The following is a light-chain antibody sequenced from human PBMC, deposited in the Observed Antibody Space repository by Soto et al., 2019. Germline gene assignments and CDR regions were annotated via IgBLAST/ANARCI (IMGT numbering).Light chain of an antibody. CDR1: NSDVGNYNL. Sequence: QSVLTQPASVSGSPGQTITISCTGTNSDVGNYNLVSWYQHHPGKAPQLMIFELNKRPSGVSNRFSGSKSGNTASLTISGLQAEDEADYYCCSYADSSTLVFGGGTKLTVL. CDR2: ELN. V-gene: IGLV2-23*02. CDR3: CSYADSSTLV. J-gene: IGLJ2*01.